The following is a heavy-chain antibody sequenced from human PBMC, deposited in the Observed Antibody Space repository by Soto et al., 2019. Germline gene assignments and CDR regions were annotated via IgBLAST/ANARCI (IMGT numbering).Heavy chain of an antibody. D-gene: IGHD6-6*01. CDR1: GEYVSSNTAT. J-gene: IGHJ4*02. Sequence: SQTLSLTGAISGEYVSSNTATWNWIRQSPSRGLEWLGRIFYRSQWYSNYAVSVKSRITINPDTSKNQFSLQLTSVTPEEAVVYYGPRGGQQVVPVWGQGTWVPVPS. CDR2: IFYRSQWYS. V-gene: IGHV6-1*01. CDR3: PRGGQQVVPV.